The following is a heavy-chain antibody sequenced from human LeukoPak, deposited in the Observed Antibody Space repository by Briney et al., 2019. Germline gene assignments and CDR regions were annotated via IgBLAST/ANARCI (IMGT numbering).Heavy chain of an antibody. V-gene: IGHV4-34*01. Sequence: SETLSLTCAVYGGSFSGYYWSWIRQPPGKGLEWIGEINHSGSTNYNPSLKSRVTISVDTSKNQFSLKLSSVTAADTAVYYCARMIGYCSGGSCRARGWFDPWGQGTLVTVSS. J-gene: IGHJ5*02. CDR3: ARMIGYCSGGSCRARGWFDP. D-gene: IGHD2-15*01. CDR2: INHSGST. CDR1: GGSFSGYY.